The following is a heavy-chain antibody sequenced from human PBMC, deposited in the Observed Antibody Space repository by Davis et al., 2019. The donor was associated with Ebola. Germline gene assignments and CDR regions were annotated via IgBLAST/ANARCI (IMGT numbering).Heavy chain of an antibody. CDR3: AKDLVEMATIDLFDY. D-gene: IGHD5-24*01. J-gene: IGHJ4*02. CDR2: EKKDGNEK. V-gene: IGHV3-7*01. Sequence: PGGSLRLSCAASGFTVSSNYMSWVRQAPGKGLEWVASEKKDGNEKYYVDSVKGRFTISRDNAKNSVYLQMNSLRAEDTAVYYCAKDLVEMATIDLFDYWGQGTLVTVSS. CDR1: GFTVSSNY.